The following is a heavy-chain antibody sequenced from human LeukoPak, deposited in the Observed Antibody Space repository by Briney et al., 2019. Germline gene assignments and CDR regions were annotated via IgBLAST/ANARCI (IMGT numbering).Heavy chain of an antibody. J-gene: IGHJ4*02. V-gene: IGHV1-2*06. Sequence: ASVKVSCKASGYTFTGYYMHWVRQAPGQGLEWMGRINPNSGGTNYAQKFQGRVTMTRDTSISTAYMELSRLRSDDTAVYYCARAETNDYDFWSGYSASFDYWGREPWSPSPQ. CDR2: INPNSGGT. CDR1: GYTFTGYY. D-gene: IGHD3-3*01. CDR3: ARAETNDYDFWSGYSASFDY.